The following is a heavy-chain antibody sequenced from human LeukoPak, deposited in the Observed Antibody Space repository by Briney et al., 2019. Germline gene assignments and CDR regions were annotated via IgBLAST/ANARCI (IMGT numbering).Heavy chain of an antibody. V-gene: IGHV4-61*02. D-gene: IGHD3-10*01. J-gene: IGHJ4*02. CDR3: ATSRARIDYYGSGSTSWVIDY. Sequence: SETLSLTCTVSGGSISSGSYYWSWIRQPAGKGLEWIGRIYTSGSTNYNPSLKSRVTISVDTSKNQFSLKLSSVTAADTAVYYCATSRARIDYYGSGSTSWVIDYWGQGTLVTVSS. CDR1: GGSISSGSYY. CDR2: IYTSGST.